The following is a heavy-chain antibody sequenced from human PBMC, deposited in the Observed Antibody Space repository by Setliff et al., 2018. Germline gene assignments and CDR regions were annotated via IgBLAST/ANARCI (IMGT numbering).Heavy chain of an antibody. CDR2: IRSKAYGGTT. J-gene: IGHJ4*02. D-gene: IGHD6-19*01. CDR1: GFTISYYA. Sequence: PGGSLRLSCAASGFTISYYAIHWVRQAPGKGLEWVGFIRSKAYGGTTEYAASVKGRFTISRDDSKSIAYLQMNSLKTEDTAVYYCTRDLGSSGWYLDYWGQGTLVTVSS. V-gene: IGHV3-49*04. CDR3: TRDLGSSGWYLDY.